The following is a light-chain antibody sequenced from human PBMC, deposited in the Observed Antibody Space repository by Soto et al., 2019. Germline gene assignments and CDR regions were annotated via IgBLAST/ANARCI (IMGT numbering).Light chain of an antibody. CDR1: QSVNSNF. CDR3: HQYGHTPRT. V-gene: IGKV3-20*01. CDR2: GIS. Sequence: EIVLTQSPGTLSLSPGERATLSCRASQSVNSNFFSWFQQKPGQAPRLLIYGISSRATGIPDRFSGSGSGTDFTLTINRLEPEDFAVYYCHQYGHTPRTFGQGTKLEMK. J-gene: IGKJ2*01.